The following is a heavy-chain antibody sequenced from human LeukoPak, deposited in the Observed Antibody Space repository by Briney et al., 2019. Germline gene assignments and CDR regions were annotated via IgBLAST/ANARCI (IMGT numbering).Heavy chain of an antibody. V-gene: IGHV3-21*01. CDR3: ARTYSDFWTSDY. CDR1: GFTFSSYS. D-gene: IGHD3-3*01. CDR2: ISSSSSYI. Sequence: PGGSLRLSCAASGFTFSSYSMNWVRQAPVKGLEWVSSISSSSSYIYYADSVKGRFTISRDNAKNSLYLQMNSLRAEDTAVYYCARTYSDFWTSDYWGQGTLVTVSS. J-gene: IGHJ4*02.